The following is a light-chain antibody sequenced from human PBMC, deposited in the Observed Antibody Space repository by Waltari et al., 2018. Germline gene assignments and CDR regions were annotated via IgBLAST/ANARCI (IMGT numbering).Light chain of an antibody. CDR2: GAS. CDR3: QNHERLPAV. J-gene: IGKJ1*01. Sequence: EIVLTQSPGTLSLSPGERATLACRASQRIGRYLGWYQQKPGQAPRLLITGASNRAAGIPDRFSGSGSGTDFSLTISRLEPEDVAVYYCQNHERLPAVFGQGTKVEIK. V-gene: IGKV3-20*01. CDR1: QRIGRY.